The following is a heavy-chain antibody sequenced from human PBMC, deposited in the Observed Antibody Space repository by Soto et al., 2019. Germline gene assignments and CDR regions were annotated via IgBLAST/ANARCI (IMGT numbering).Heavy chain of an antibody. CDR1: GFTFSDYY. CDR3: AKIGSGYSSNYYYYMDV. V-gene: IGHV3-11*03. J-gene: IGHJ6*03. CDR2: ISSSSSYT. D-gene: IGHD3-3*01. Sequence: PGGSLRLSCAASGFTFSDYYMSWIRQAPGKGLEWVSYISSSSSYTNYADSVKGRFTISRDNAKNSLYLQMNSLRAEDTALYHCAKIGSGYSSNYYYYMDVWGKGTTVTVSS.